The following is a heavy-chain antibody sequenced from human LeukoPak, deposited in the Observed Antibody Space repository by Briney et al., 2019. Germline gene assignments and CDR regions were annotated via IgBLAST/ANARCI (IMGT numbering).Heavy chain of an antibody. CDR2: IYYSGST. CDR1: GGSISSYY. J-gene: IGHJ4*02. D-gene: IGHD5-12*01. V-gene: IGHV4-59*08. CDR3: ARSGYEDFDF. Sequence: PSETLSLTCTVSGGSISSYYWSWIRQPPGKGLEWIGYIYYSGSTNYNPSLKSRVTISVDTSKNQFSLKLSSVTAADTAVYYCARSGYEDFDFWGQGTLVTVSS.